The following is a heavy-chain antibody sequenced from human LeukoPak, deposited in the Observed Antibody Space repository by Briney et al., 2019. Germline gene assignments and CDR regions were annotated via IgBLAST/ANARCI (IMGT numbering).Heavy chain of an antibody. Sequence: PGESLRLSCAASGFTFSDYSMNWVRQAPGKGLEWVSSISSSSSYIFYADSVRGRFSISRDNAKNTLYLQMNSLRAEDTAVYYCARRGIGSAFDIWGQGTMVTVSS. V-gene: IGHV3-21*01. J-gene: IGHJ3*02. D-gene: IGHD1-26*01. CDR3: ARRGIGSAFDI. CDR1: GFTFSDYS. CDR2: ISSSSSYI.